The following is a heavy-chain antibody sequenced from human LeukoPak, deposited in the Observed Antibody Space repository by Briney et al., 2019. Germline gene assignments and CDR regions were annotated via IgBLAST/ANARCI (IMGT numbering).Heavy chain of an antibody. CDR1: LFTFSSYW. Sequence: PGGSLRLSFAASLFTFSSYWMSWVGQAPGKGVEGVANIKQDGSEKYYVDSVKGRFTIYSDNAKNSLYLQMNSPKAEDTAVYYCARGYSSGWTDYWGQGTLVTVSS. J-gene: IGHJ4*02. V-gene: IGHV3-7*01. CDR2: IKQDGSEK. D-gene: IGHD6-19*01. CDR3: ARGYSSGWTDY.